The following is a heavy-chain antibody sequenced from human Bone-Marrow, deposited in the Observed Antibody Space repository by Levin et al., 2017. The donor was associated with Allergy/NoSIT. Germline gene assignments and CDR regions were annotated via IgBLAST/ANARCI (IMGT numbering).Heavy chain of an antibody. CDR1: GYNFTTYY. V-gene: IGHV1-46*03. J-gene: IGHJ4*02. CDR2: INPRNGKT. D-gene: IGHD3-16*01. CDR3: ALLGY. Sequence: PKASVKVSCKASGYNFTTYYIHWVRQAPGQGPEWMGVINPRNGKTSYAQKFQGRLTMNTDTSTSTVYMQLTSLKSEDTAFFYCALLGYWGQGTLVAVSS.